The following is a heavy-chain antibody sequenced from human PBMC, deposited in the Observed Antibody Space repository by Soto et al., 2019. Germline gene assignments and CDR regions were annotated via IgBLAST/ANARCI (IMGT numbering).Heavy chain of an antibody. Sequence: ASVKVSCKASGYTFTSYDINWVRQATGQGLEWMGWMNPNSGNTGHAQKFQGRVTMTRNTSISTAYMELSSLRSEDTAVYYCGMTTVTADAFDIWGQGTMVTVSS. CDR3: GMTTVTADAFDI. CDR1: GYTFTSYD. CDR2: MNPNSGNT. V-gene: IGHV1-8*01. J-gene: IGHJ3*02. D-gene: IGHD4-17*01.